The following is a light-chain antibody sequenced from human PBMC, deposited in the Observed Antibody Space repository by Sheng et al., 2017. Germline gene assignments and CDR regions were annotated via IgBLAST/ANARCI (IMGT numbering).Light chain of an antibody. CDR3: GTWDSSLNIGM. CDR1: SSNIGAGYD. Sequence: QSVLTQPPSVSGAPGQRVTISCTGSSSNIGAGYDVHWYQHLPGTAPKLLIYVNGNRPSGVPDRFSGSKSGTSATLGISGLQTGDEADYYCGTWDSSLNIGMFGGGTKLTV. V-gene: IGLV1-40*01. CDR2: VNG. J-gene: IGLJ3*02.